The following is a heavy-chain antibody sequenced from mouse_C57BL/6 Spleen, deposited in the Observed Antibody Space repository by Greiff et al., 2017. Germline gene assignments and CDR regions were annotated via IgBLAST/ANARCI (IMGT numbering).Heavy chain of an antibody. V-gene: IGHV1-74*01. CDR2: IHPSDSDT. J-gene: IGHJ3*01. Sequence: QVQLQQPGAELVKPGASVKVSCKASGYTFASYWMHWVKQRPGQGLEWIGRIHPSDSDTKYNQQFKGKATLTVDKSSRTAYMQLISLTSEVSAVYYCAIERVTYWGQGALVTVAA. CDR3: AIERVTY. CDR1: GYTFASYW. D-gene: IGHD2-2*01.